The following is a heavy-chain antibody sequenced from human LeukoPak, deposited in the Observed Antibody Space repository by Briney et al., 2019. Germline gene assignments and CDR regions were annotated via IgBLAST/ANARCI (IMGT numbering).Heavy chain of an antibody. CDR2: INPNSGGT. CDR1: GYTFTGYY. D-gene: IGHD3-10*01. CDR3: ARDRGGSGVYYFDY. Sequence: ASVKVSCKASGYTFTGYYMHWVRQAPGQGLEWVGWINPNSGGTNYAQKFQGRVTMTSDTSISTAYMELGRVRADDTAVYYCARDRGGSGVYYFDYWGQGTLVTVSS. V-gene: IGHV1-2*02. J-gene: IGHJ4*02.